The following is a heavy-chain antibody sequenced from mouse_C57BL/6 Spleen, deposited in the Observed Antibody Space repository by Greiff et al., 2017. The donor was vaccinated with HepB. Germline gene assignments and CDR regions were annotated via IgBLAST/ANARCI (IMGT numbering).Heavy chain of an antibody. CDR2: IYPGGGYT. CDR3: ARGGYYGSSYGGFAY. CDR1: GYTFTNYW. V-gene: IGHV1-63*01. D-gene: IGHD1-1*01. Sequence: QVQLQQSGAELVRPGTSVKMSCKASGYTFTNYWIGWAKQRPGHGLEWIGDIYPGGGYTNYNEKFKGKATLTADKSSSTAYMQFSSLTSEDSAIYYCARGGYYGSSYGGFAYWGQGTLVTVSA. J-gene: IGHJ3*01.